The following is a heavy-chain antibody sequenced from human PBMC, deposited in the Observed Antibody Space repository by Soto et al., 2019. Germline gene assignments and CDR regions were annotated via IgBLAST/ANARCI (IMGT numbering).Heavy chain of an antibody. CDR1: GYTFSLYG. V-gene: IGHV1-18*01. CDR2: ISAHNGDT. Sequence: QVHLVQSGAEVRKPGASVKVSCKASGYTFSLYGIHWVRQAPGQGLEWMGWISAHNGDTIYAQKLQDRVTITTDTYTSTAYMDLRSLRSDDTAVYYCARDAPGTSGLAPNWGQGTLVTVSS. D-gene: IGHD2-21*01. J-gene: IGHJ4*02. CDR3: ARDAPGTSGLAPN.